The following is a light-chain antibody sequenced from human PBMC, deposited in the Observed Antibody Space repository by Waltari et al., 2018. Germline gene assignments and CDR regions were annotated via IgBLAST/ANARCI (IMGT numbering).Light chain of an antibody. V-gene: IGKV1-39*01. CDR3: QQTYSVPLT. Sequence: DIQMTQSPSSLSASVGDRVTITCRASQSISSYLNWYQQKPGKAPKRLIYAASSLQSGVPSRFSGSGSGTDFTLTISSLQPDDFATYFCQQTYSVPLTFGGGTRVEIK. CDR2: AAS. J-gene: IGKJ4*01. CDR1: QSISSY.